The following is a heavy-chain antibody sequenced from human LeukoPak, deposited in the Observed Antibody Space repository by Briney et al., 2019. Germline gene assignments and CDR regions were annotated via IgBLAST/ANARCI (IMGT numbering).Heavy chain of an antibody. V-gene: IGHV3-30-3*01. CDR2: ISYDGSNK. D-gene: IGHD4-17*01. CDR1: GFTFSSYA. J-gene: IGHJ4*02. CDR3: ARALYDYGDYAVDY. Sequence: PGRSLRLSCAASGFTFSSYAMHWVRQAPGKGLEWVAVISYDGSNKYYADSVKGRFTISRDNSKNTLYLQMNSLRAEDTAVYYCARALYDYGDYAVDYWGQGTLVTVSS.